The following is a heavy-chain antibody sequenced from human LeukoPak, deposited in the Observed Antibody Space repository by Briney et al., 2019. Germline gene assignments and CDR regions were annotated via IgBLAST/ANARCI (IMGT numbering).Heavy chain of an antibody. CDR1: RFTFSSYA. V-gene: IGHV3-23*01. CDR2: ISSSAVST. CDR3: AKARRDCSSATCYPLSYYYGMDV. J-gene: IGHJ6*02. Sequence: GGSVRLSCAASRFTFSSYAMSWVRQAPWKGLEWVSAISSSAVSTYYADSVKGRFTISRENSKNTLYLQINSLRVEDTAVYYCAKARRDCSSATCYPLSYYYGMDVWGQGTTGTVSS. D-gene: IGHD2-2*01.